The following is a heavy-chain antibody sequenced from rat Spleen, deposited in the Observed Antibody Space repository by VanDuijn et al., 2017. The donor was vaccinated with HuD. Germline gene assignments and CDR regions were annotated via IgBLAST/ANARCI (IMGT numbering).Heavy chain of an antibody. D-gene: IGHD3-1*01. J-gene: IGHJ3*01. CDR3: ARGPPFDY. V-gene: IGHV5-22*01. Sequence: EVQLVESGGGLVQPGRSLKISCAVSGLPFSAYDMAWFRQAPKKGLEWVASINYEGSSIYYGESVKGRFTISRHNAKSTLYLQMNSLRSEDTATYYCARGPPFDYWGQGTLVTVSS. CDR2: INYEGSSI. CDR1: GLPFSAYD.